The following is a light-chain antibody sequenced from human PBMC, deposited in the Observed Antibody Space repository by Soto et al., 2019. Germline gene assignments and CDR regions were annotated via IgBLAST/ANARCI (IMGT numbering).Light chain of an antibody. Sequence: DIQMTQSPASLSASVGDRVTITCRASQGISNYLAWYQQKPGKVPKLLIYVASTLQSGVPSRFSGSGSGTDFTLTITSLQPEDVATYYCQKYSSVITFGQGTRLEIK. CDR3: QKYSSVIT. V-gene: IGKV1-27*01. CDR1: QGISNY. CDR2: VAS. J-gene: IGKJ5*01.